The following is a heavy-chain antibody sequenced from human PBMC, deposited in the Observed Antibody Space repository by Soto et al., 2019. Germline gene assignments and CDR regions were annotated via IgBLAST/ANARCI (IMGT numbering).Heavy chain of an antibody. CDR2: INQDGSEK. V-gene: IGHV3-7*03. J-gene: IGHJ6*02. CDR1: GFTFSSYW. D-gene: IGHD6-6*01. CDR3: ARRVAAQHYGMDV. Sequence: WASLRVSCAASGFTFSSYWMSWVRQAPGKGLEWVANINQDGSEKYYVDSVRGRFTIARDNAKNSLYLQMNSLRAEDTAVYCCARRVAAQHYGMDVWGQGTTVTVSS.